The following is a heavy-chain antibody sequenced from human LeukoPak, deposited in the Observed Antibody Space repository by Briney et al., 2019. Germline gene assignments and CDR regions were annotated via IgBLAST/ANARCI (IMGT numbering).Heavy chain of an antibody. V-gene: IGHV3-30*04. Sequence: LPGGSLRLSCAASGFTFSSYAMHWVRQAPGKGLEWVAVISYDGSNKCYADSVKGRFTISRDNSKNTLYLQMNSLRAEDTAVYYCARAPSAYYDILTGYYIGYFDYWGQGTLVTVSS. CDR3: ARAPSAYYDILTGYYIGYFDY. D-gene: IGHD3-9*01. J-gene: IGHJ4*02. CDR1: GFTFSSYA. CDR2: ISYDGSNK.